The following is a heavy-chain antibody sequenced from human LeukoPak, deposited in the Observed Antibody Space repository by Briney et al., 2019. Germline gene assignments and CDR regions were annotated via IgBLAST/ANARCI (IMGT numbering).Heavy chain of an antibody. J-gene: IGHJ6*02. Sequence: GASVKVSCKASGYTFTGYYMHWVRQAPGQGLEWMGWINPNSGGTNYAQKFQGRVTMTRDTSISTAYMELSRLRSDDTAVYYCAREGGPDGTGTTFDYYYGMDVWGQGTTVTVSS. D-gene: IGHD1-7*01. CDR2: INPNSGGT. CDR1: GYTFTGYY. CDR3: AREGGPDGTGTTFDYYYGMDV. V-gene: IGHV1-2*02.